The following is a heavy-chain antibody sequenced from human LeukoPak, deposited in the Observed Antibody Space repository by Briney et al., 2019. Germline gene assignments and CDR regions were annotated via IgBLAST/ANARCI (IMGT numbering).Heavy chain of an antibody. J-gene: IGHJ4*02. D-gene: IGHD6-19*01. Sequence: GSLRLSCAASGFTFSTYAMNWVRPAPAKGLEWVSTIGGGGPTTDYADSVKDRFTISRDNSKNTLYLQMNSLRAEDTAVYFCARGFLGGTDQYFDSWGQGTLVTVSS. V-gene: IGHV3-23*01. CDR3: ARGFLGGTDQYFDS. CDR1: GFTFSTYA. CDR2: IGGGGPTT.